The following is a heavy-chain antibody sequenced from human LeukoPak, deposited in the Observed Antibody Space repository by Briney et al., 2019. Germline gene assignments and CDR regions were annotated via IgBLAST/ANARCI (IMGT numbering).Heavy chain of an antibody. D-gene: IGHD2-15*01. V-gene: IGHV4-39*07. CDR2: IYYSGST. CDR3: ARVGSLSRGRNWIDP. CDR1: GGSISSSSYY. J-gene: IGHJ5*02. Sequence: SETLSLTCTVSGGSISSSSYYWGWICQPPGKGLEWIGSIYYSGSTYYNPSLKSRVTISVDTSKNQFSLKLSSVTAADTAVYYCARVGSLSRGRNWIDPWGQGTLVTVSS.